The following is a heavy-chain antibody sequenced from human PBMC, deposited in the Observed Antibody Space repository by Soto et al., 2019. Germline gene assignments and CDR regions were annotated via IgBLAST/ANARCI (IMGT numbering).Heavy chain of an antibody. CDR1: GYTFTSYA. V-gene: IGHV1-3*01. CDR2: INAGNGNT. J-gene: IGHJ4*02. CDR3: ARGPRYCSGGSCYRIYYFDY. Sequence: ASVKVSCKASGYTFTSYAMHWVRQAPGQRREWMGWINAGNGNTKYSQKFQGRVTITRDTSASTAYMELSSLRSEDTAVYYCARGPRYCSGGSCYRIYYFDYWGQGXLVTVSS. D-gene: IGHD2-15*01.